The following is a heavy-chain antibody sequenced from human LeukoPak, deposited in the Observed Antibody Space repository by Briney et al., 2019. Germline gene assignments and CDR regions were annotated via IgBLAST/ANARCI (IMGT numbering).Heavy chain of an antibody. CDR3: ASSLWFGELTNHPYYFDS. J-gene: IGHJ4*02. CDR2: IIPIFGTA. D-gene: IGHD3-10*01. Sequence: SVKVSCKASGCTFSSYAISWVRQAPGQGLEWMGGIIPIFGTANYAQKFQGRVTITADESTRTSYMALSSLRSEDTAVYYCASSLWFGELTNHPYYFDSWGQGTLVTVSS. CDR1: GCTFSSYA. V-gene: IGHV1-69*13.